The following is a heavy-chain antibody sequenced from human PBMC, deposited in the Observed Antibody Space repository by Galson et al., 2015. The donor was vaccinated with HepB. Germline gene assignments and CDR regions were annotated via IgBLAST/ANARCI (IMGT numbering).Heavy chain of an antibody. Sequence: SLRLSCAASGFTFSNAWMSWVRQAPGRGLEWVGRIKSKTDGGTTDYAAPVKGRFTISRDDSKNTLYLQMNSLKTEDPAVYYCTKGIQLWRKRMGAFDIWGQGTMVTVSS. CDR3: TKGIQLWRKRMGAFDI. J-gene: IGHJ3*02. CDR2: IKSKTDGGTT. D-gene: IGHD5-18*01. CDR1: GFTFSNAW. V-gene: IGHV3-15*01.